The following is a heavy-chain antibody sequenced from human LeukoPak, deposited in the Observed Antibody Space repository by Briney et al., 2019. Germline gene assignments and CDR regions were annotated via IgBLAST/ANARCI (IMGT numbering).Heavy chain of an antibody. CDR3: ASSNYYDSSGYPEGDY. Sequence: SVKVSCKASGGTFSSYAISWVRQAPGQGLEWMGRIIPILGIANYAQKFQGRVTITADKSTSTAYMELSSLRSDDTAVYYCASSNYYDSSGYPEGDYWGQGTLVTVSS. J-gene: IGHJ4*02. CDR1: GGTFSSYA. V-gene: IGHV1-69*04. D-gene: IGHD3-22*01. CDR2: IIPILGIA.